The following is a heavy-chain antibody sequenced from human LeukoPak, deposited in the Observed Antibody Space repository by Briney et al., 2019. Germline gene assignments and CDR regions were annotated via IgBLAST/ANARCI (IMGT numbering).Heavy chain of an antibody. CDR2: IIPILGIA. Sequence: SVKVSCKASGGTFSSYAISWVRRAPGQGLEWMGRIIPILGIANYAQKFQGRVTITADKSTSTAYMELSSLRSEDTAVYYCAGVERWLQWRPFDYWGQGTLVTVSS. J-gene: IGHJ4*02. D-gene: IGHD5-12*01. CDR3: AGVERWLQWRPFDY. CDR1: GGTFSSYA. V-gene: IGHV1-69*04.